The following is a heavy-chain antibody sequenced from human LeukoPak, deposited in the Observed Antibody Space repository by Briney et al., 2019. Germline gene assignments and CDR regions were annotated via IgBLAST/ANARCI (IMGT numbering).Heavy chain of an antibody. CDR2: IYYSGST. V-gene: IGHV4-59*01. CDR1: GGSISSYY. Sequence: SEALSLTCTVSGGSISSYYWSWIRQPPGKGLEWIGYIYYSGSTNYNPSLKSRVTISVDTSKNQFSLRLSSVTAADTAVYYCARDLSLNDYGDYDWFDPWGQGTLVTVSS. D-gene: IGHD4-17*01. J-gene: IGHJ5*02. CDR3: ARDLSLNDYGDYDWFDP.